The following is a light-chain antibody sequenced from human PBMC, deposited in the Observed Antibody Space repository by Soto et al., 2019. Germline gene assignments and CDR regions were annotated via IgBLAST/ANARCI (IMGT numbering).Light chain of an antibody. Sequence: IVLTQSPGTLSLSPGERATLSCRASQSVSSSYLAWYQQKPGQAPRLLIYGASSRATGIPDRFSGRGSGTDFSLTISRLEPGDFAVYYCQHYGDSLSITFGQGTRLEIK. CDR3: QHYGDSLSIT. J-gene: IGKJ5*01. CDR1: QSVSSSY. CDR2: GAS. V-gene: IGKV3-20*01.